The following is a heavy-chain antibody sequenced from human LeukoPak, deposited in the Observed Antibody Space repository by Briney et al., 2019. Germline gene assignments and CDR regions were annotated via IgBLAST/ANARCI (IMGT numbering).Heavy chain of an antibody. J-gene: IGHJ4*02. CDR3: ARGLWFGDENPPYFDY. CDR2: IYYNGST. D-gene: IGHD3-10*01. Sequence: SETLSLTCTVSGGSISGHYWSWIRQPPKKGLEWIGFIYYNGSTNYNPSLKSRVTISIDTSKNQFSLKLSSVTAADTAVYYCARGLWFGDENPPYFDYWGQGTLVTVSS. V-gene: IGHV4-59*08. CDR1: GGSISGHY.